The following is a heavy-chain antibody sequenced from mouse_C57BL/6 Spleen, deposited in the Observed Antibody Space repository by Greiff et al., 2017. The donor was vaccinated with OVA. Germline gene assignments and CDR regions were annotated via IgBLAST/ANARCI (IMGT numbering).Heavy chain of an antibody. V-gene: IGHV1-15*01. D-gene: IGHD1-1*01. CDR1: GYTFTDYE. CDR2: IDPETGGT. J-gene: IGHJ4*01. Sequence: QVQLKESGAELVRPGASVTLSCKASGYTFTDYEMHWVKQTPVHGLEWIGAIDPETGGTAYNQKFKGKAILTADKSSSTAYMELRSLTSEDSAVYYGTRSHYYGSSYAMDYWGQGTSVTVSS. CDR3: TRSHYYGSSYAMDY.